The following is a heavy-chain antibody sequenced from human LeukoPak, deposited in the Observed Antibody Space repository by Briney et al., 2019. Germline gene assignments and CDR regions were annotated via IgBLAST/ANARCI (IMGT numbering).Heavy chain of an antibody. CDR2: INPNSGGT. Sequence: GASVKVSCKASGYTFTGYYMHWVRQAPGQGLEWMGWINPNSGGTNYAQKFQGRVAMTRDTSISTAYMELSRLRSDDTAVYYCARVRVRNPNFDHWGQGTLVTVSS. V-gene: IGHV1-2*02. CDR3: ARVRVRNPNFDH. D-gene: IGHD1-1*01. CDR1: GYTFTGYY. J-gene: IGHJ4*02.